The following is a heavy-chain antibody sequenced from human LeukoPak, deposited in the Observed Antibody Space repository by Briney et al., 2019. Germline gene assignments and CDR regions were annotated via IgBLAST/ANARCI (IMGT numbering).Heavy chain of an antibody. CDR1: GFTFSSYA. CDR3: AKDRGRYSSSWNYFDY. V-gene: IGHV3-23*01. CDR2: ISGSGGST. Sequence: GGSLRLSCAASGFTFSSYAMSWVRQAPGKGLEWVSAISGSGGSTYYADSAKGRFTISRDNSKNTLYLQMNSLRAEDTAVYYCAKDRGRYSSSWNYFDYWGQGTLVTVSS. J-gene: IGHJ4*02. D-gene: IGHD6-13*01.